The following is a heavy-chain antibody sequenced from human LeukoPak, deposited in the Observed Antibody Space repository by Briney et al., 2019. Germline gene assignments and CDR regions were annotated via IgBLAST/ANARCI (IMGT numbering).Heavy chain of an antibody. D-gene: IGHD1-26*01. CDR2: INHSGST. CDR1: GGSFSGYY. J-gene: IGHJ4*02. V-gene: IGHV4-34*01. CDR3: ASYGSYYGFDH. Sequence: SETLSLTCAVYGGSFSGYYWSWIRQPPGKGLEWIGEINHSGSTNYNPSLKSRVTISVDTSKNQFSLKLSSVTAADTAVYYCASYGSYYGFDHWGQGTLVTVSS.